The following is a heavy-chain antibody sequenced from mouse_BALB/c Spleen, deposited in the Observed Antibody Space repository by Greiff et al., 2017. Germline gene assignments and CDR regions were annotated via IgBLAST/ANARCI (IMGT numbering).Heavy chain of an antibody. Sequence: EVHLVESGGGLVKPGGSLKLSCAASGFTFSSYAMSWVRQTPEKRLEWVASISSGGSTYYPDSVKGRFTISRDNARNILYLQMSSLRSDDTAMYYCARGLIYYDFGFDYWGQGTTLTVSS. J-gene: IGHJ2*01. D-gene: IGHD2-4*01. CDR3: ARGLIYYDFGFDY. V-gene: IGHV5-6-5*01. CDR1: GFTFSSYA. CDR2: ISSGGST.